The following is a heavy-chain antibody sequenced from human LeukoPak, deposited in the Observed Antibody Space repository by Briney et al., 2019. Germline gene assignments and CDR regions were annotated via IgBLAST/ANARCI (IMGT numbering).Heavy chain of an antibody. Sequence: GESLKISCKGSGYSFTSYWIGWVRQMPGKGLEWMGIIYPGDSDTRYSPSFQGQVTISADKSISTAYPQWSSLKASDTATYYCASSYYYGSGSYFHYGMDVWGKGTTVTVSS. CDR3: ASSYYYGSGSYFHYGMDV. CDR1: GYSFTSYW. V-gene: IGHV5-51*01. CDR2: IYPGDSDT. D-gene: IGHD3-10*01. J-gene: IGHJ6*04.